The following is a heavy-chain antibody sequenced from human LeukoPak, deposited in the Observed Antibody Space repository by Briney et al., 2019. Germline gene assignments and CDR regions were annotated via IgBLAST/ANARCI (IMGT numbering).Heavy chain of an antibody. CDR1: GGSFSGYY. V-gene: IGHV4-34*01. J-gene: IGHJ4*02. CDR2: INHSGST. CDR3: ARTGELVGADFDY. D-gene: IGHD7-27*01. Sequence: SETLSLTCAVYGGSFSGYYWSWIRQPPGKGLEWIGEINHSGSTNYNPSLKSRVTISVDTSKNQFSLKLSSVTAADTAVYYCARTGELVGADFDYWGQGTLVTVSS.